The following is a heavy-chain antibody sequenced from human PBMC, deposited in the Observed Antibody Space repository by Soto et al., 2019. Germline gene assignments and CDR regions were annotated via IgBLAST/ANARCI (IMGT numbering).Heavy chain of an antibody. CDR2: IKPDGSEK. J-gene: IGHJ4*02. Sequence: GGSLRLSCAASGFTFSSYWMSWVRQAPGKGLEWVANIKPDGSEKYYVDSVKGRFTISRDNAKNSLYLQMNSLRAEDTAVYYCVRYRGTSAVRSDHWGQGTLVTVSS. D-gene: IGHD6-13*01. CDR1: GFTFSSYW. V-gene: IGHV3-7*05. CDR3: VRYRGTSAVRSDH.